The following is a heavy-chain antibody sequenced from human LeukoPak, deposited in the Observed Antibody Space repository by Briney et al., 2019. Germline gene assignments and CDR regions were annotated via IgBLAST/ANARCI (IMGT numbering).Heavy chain of an antibody. V-gene: IGHV3-23*01. CDR2: IGASSRDT. D-gene: IGHD6-19*01. J-gene: IGHJ4*02. Sequence: GGSLRLSCATSGFTFSTYAMSWVRQAPGKGLEWVSAIGASSRDTYYADSVKGRFTISRDNSKNTLFLQMNRLRAEDTAVYYCAKVGPPYSRGWSIELDYWGQGTLVTVSS. CDR1: GFTFSTYA. CDR3: AKVGPPYSRGWSIELDY.